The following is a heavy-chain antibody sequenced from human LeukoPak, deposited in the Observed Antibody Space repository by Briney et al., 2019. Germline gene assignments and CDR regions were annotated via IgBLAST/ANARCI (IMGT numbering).Heavy chain of an antibody. CDR2: ISYDGGSE. V-gene: IGHV3-30-3*01. J-gene: IGHJ6*03. Sequence: GGSLRLSCAASGFTFSSYAMRWVRQAPGKGLEWVAVISYDGGSEYYADSVKGRFTVSRDNSKNTLYLQMNSLRVEDTAVYYCARGDCSSTSCPYSYYYYYMDVWGKGTTVTVSS. CDR3: ARGDCSSTSCPYSYYYYYMDV. D-gene: IGHD2-2*01. CDR1: GFTFSSYA.